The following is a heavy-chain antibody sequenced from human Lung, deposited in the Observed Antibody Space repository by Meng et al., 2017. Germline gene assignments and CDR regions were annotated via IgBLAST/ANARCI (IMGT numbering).Heavy chain of an antibody. CDR3: ARHGTFGAPGTANWFDP. CDR1: GFTFSSYT. CDR2: ISSSSNYI. J-gene: IGHJ5*02. Sequence: EVELVESGEGLVKPGVSLRLFCAASGFTFSSYTMNWVRQAPGKGLEWVSSISSSSNYIYYADSVKGRFTISRDDAKNSLYLQMNSLRAEDTAVYYCARHGTFGAPGTANWFDPWGQGTLVTVSS. D-gene: IGHD6-13*01. V-gene: IGHV3-21*01.